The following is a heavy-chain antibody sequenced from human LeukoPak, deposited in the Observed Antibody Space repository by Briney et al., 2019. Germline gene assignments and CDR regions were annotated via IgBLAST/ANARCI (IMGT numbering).Heavy chain of an antibody. CDR2: ISGSGDNT. D-gene: IGHD5-18*01. Sequence: GGSLRLSCAASGFTFSSYAMSWVRQPPGKGLEGVSAISGSGDNTYYADSVKGRFTISRDNSKNTLFLQMNSLRAEDTAVYYRAKVYSYGYGGDYWGQGTLVTVSS. CDR3: AKVYSYGYGGDY. V-gene: IGHV3-23*01. CDR1: GFTFSSYA. J-gene: IGHJ4*02.